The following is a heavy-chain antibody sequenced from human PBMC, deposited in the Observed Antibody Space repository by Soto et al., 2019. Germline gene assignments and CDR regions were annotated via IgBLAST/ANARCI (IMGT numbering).Heavy chain of an antibody. J-gene: IGHJ4*02. V-gene: IGHV3-23*01. CDR1: GFTFSSYA. CDR3: AKARAQYYDFWSRYPIDY. D-gene: IGHD3-3*01. Sequence: GGSLRLCCAASGFTFSSYAMSWVRQAPGKGLEWVSAISGSGGSTYYADSVKGRFTISRDNSKNTLYLQMNSLRAEDMAVYYCAKARAQYYDFWSRYPIDYWGQGTLVTVSS. CDR2: ISGSGGST.